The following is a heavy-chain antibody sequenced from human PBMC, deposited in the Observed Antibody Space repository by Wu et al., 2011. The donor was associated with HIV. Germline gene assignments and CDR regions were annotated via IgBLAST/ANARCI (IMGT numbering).Heavy chain of an antibody. D-gene: IGHD6-6*01. Sequence: QVQLVQSGAEVKKPGASVKVSCKASGYIFTSYGITWVRQAPGQGLEWMGWISPYNGDTNYAQKLQDRVTMTTDTSTSTAYMELRSLRSDDTAVYYCARDGSSAQLDLYYNHMDVWGKGTTVTVSS. CDR2: ISPYNGDT. CDR3: ARDGSSAQLDLYYNHMDV. CDR1: GYIFTSYG. J-gene: IGHJ6*03. V-gene: IGHV1-18*01.